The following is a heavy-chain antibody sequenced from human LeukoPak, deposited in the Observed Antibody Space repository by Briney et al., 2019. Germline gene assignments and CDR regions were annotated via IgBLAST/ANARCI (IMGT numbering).Heavy chain of an antibody. Sequence: PSETLSLTCTVSGGSISSSSYYWGWIRQPPGKGLEWIGSIYYSGSTYYNPSLKSRVTISVDASKNQFSLKLSSVTAADTAVYYRARHLTTVVTGLDYWGQGTLVTVSS. D-gene: IGHD4-23*01. J-gene: IGHJ4*02. CDR1: GGSISSSSYY. CDR3: ARHLTTVVTGLDY. CDR2: IYYSGST. V-gene: IGHV4-39*01.